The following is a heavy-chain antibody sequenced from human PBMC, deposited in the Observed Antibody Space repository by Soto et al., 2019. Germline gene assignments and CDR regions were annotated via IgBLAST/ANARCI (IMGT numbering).Heavy chain of an antibody. Sequence: SETLSLTCTVSGGSVNTYNLFWAWVRQPPGKGLEWIASIHYGGNAYYSPSLTTRVTISRDTSKNRVSLELSSVTAADTAVYYCARVPACYYDSSGYCGGGSDYWGQGTLVTVS. D-gene: IGHD3-22*01. V-gene: IGHV4-39*01. CDR2: IHYGGNA. CDR1: GGSVNTYNLF. J-gene: IGHJ4*02. CDR3: ARVPACYYDSSGYCGGGSDY.